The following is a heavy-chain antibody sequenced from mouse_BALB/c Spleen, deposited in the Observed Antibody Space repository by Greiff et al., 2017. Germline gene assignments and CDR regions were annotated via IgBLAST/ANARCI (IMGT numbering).Heavy chain of an antibody. CDR2: ISYSGST. J-gene: IGHJ4*01. V-gene: IGHV3-8*02. CDR3: ARYKGYDLYYYAMDY. Sequence: EVKVVESGPSLVKPSQTLSLTCSVTGDSITSGYWNWIRKFPGNKLEYMGYISYSGSTYYNPSLKSRISITRDTSKNQYYLQLNSVTTEDTATYYCARYKGYDLYYYAMDYWGQGTSVTVSS. D-gene: IGHD2-14*01. CDR1: GDSITSGY.